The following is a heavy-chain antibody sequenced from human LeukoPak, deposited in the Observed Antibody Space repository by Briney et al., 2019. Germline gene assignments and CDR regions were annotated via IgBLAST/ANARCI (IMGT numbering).Heavy chain of an antibody. CDR1: DYIFTSYW. D-gene: IGHD4-17*01. J-gene: IGHJ4*02. V-gene: IGHV5-51*01. CDR2: IYPGDSDT. CDR3: ARTTVTTGDFDY. Sequence: GESLKISWKGCDYIFTSYWNGWVRQMPGKGLEWMGIIYPGDSDTRYSPSFQGQVTISADKSISTAYLQWSSLKASDTAMYYCARTTVTTGDFDYWGQGTLVTVSS.